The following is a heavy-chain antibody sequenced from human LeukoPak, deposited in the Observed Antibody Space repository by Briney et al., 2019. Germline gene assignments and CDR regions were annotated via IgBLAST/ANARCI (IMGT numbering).Heavy chain of an antibody. Sequence: ASVKVSCKASGYRFTGYFMHWVRQAPGQGLEWMGRINPNSGATNYAQKFQGRVTMTRDTSISTAYMELSSLISDDTAVYYCARTSVTTISYWCFDLWGRGTLVTVSS. CDR1: GYRFTGYF. CDR3: ARTSVTTISYWCFDL. CDR2: INPNSGAT. D-gene: IGHD5-12*01. V-gene: IGHV1-2*06. J-gene: IGHJ2*01.